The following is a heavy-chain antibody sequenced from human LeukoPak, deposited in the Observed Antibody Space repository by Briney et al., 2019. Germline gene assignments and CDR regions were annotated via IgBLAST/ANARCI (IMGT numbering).Heavy chain of an antibody. J-gene: IGHJ6*03. CDR1: GYTFTTYN. CDR3: ARGVLLWFGEIYYMDV. D-gene: IGHD3-10*01. V-gene: IGHV1-3*03. Sequence: APVKVSCKASGYTFTTYNINWVRQAPGQGLEWMGWINAGNGNTKYSQEFQGRVTITRDTSASTAYMELSSLRSEDMAVYYCARGVLLWFGEIYYMDVWGKGTTVTVSS. CDR2: INAGNGNT.